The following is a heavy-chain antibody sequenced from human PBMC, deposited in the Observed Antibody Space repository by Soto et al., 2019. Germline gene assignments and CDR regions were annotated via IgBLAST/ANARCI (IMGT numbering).Heavy chain of an antibody. V-gene: IGHV4-39*01. CDR3: VSQRTTVPTQAYFDY. Sequence: SETLSLTCTVSGGSVTNSSYYWGWIRQSPGKGLEWIGSVYYRGRSYSKSSVKSRVTISVDTSKNRFSLSLNSVTASDTAVYFCVSQRTTVPTQAYFDYRGPGALVTVSS. D-gene: IGHD4-17*01. J-gene: IGHJ4*02. CDR2: VYYRGRS. CDR1: GGSVTNSSYY.